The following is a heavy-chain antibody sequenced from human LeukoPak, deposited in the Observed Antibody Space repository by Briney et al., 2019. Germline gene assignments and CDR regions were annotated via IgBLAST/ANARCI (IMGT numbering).Heavy chain of an antibody. CDR3: ARSRAEKVSVWGIYRHHDAFDI. J-gene: IGHJ3*02. V-gene: IGHV5-51*01. Sequence: GESLKIFCKGSGYSFPIYWSGWVRQVPGKSLEWMVIFYPGDADPTYKPSFQGQVTISADKSISTAYLQWSSLKASDTALYYCARSRAEKVSVWGIYRHHDAFDIWGQGTRVTVSP. D-gene: IGHD3-16*02. CDR2: FYPGDADP. CDR1: GYSFPIYW.